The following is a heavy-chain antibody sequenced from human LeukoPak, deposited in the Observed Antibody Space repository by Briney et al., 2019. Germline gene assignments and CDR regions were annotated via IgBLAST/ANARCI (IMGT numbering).Heavy chain of an antibody. V-gene: IGHV3-7*01. CDR1: GFTFSSYW. D-gene: IGHD3-3*01. CDR2: IKQDGSEK. Sequence: PGGSLRLSCAASGFTFSSYWMRWVRQAPGKGLEGVANIKQDGSEKYYVDSVKGRFTISRDNAKNSLYLQMNSLRAEDTAVYYCARARDFWSGYYYGYWGQGTLVTVSS. CDR3: ARARDFWSGYYYGY. J-gene: IGHJ4*02.